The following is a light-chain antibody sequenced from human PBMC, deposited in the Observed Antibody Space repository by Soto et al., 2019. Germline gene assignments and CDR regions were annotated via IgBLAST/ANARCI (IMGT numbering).Light chain of an antibody. J-gene: IGLJ1*01. CDR1: SSNIGAGYD. CDR3: SSFTSSRIYV. CDR2: GNS. V-gene: IGLV1-40*01. Sequence: QAVVTQPPSVSGAPGQRVTISCTGSSSNIGAGYDVHWYQQLPGTAPKLLIYGNSNRPSGVPDRFSGSKSGTSASLAITGLQAEDEADYYCSSFTSSRIYVFGTGTKLTVL.